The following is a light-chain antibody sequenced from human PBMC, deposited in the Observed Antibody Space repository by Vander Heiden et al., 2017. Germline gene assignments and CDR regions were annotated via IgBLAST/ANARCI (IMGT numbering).Light chain of an antibody. V-gene: IGKV3-20*01. CDR1: QSVSSSY. J-gene: IGKJ4*01. CDR2: GAS. Sequence: EIVLTQSPGTLSLSPGERATLSCRASQSVSSSYLAWYQQRPGQAPRLLIYGASNRATGIPDRFSGSGSGTGFTLTISRLEPEDFAVYYCQQYGSSPLTFGGGTKVEIK. CDR3: QQYGSSPLT.